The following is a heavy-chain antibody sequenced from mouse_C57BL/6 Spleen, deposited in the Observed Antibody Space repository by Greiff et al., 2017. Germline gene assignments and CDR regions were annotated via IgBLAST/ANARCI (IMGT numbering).Heavy chain of an antibody. J-gene: IGHJ2*01. CDR3: AINGPYDYDERPFDY. V-gene: IGHV1-74*01. CDR2: IHPSDSDT. D-gene: IGHD2-4*01. Sequence: QVQLQQPGAELVKPGASVKVSCKASGYTFTSYWMHWVKQRPGQGLEWIGRIHPSDSDTNYNQKFKGKATLTVAKSSSTAYMQLSSLTSEDSAVYCCAINGPYDYDERPFDYWGQGTTLTVSS. CDR1: GYTFTSYW.